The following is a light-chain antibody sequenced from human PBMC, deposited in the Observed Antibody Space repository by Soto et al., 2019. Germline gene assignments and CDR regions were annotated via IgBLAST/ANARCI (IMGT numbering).Light chain of an antibody. CDR3: QSYDSSRRGSV. CDR1: SSNIGAGYD. CDR2: DNR. V-gene: IGLV1-40*01. J-gene: IGLJ2*01. Sequence: QSVLTQPPSVSGAPGQGVTISCTGSSSNIGAGYDVHWYQQLPGTAPKLLIYDNRRRPSGVPDRFSGSKSGTSASLAITGLQAEDAADYYCQSYDSSRRGSVFGGGTKLTVL.